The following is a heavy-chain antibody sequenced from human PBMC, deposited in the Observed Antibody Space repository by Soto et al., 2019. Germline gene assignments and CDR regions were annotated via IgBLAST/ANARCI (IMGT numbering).Heavy chain of an antibody. D-gene: IGHD2-15*01. CDR1: GFTFSSYA. CDR3: AKGEVVVAATDYFDY. CDR2: ITGSGGST. J-gene: IGHJ4*02. Sequence: EVQLLESGGGLVQPGGSLRLSCAASGFTFSSYAMSWVRQAPGKGLEWVTAITGSGGSTYYADSVKGRFTISRDNSKNTLYLQMSSLRAEDTAVYYCAKGEVVVAATDYFDYWGQGPLVTVSS. V-gene: IGHV3-23*01.